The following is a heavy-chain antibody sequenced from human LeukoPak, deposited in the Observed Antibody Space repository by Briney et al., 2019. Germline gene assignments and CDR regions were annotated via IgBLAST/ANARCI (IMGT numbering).Heavy chain of an antibody. CDR3: ASGTPYYDFWSGYSSQGYYYGMDV. CDR2: INHSGST. Sequence: SETLSLTCAVYGGSFSGYYWSWIRQPPGKGLEWIGEINHSGSTNYNPSLKSRVTISVDTSKNQFSLKLSSVTAADTAVYYCASGTPYYDFWSGYSSQGYYYGMDVWGQGTTVTVSS. J-gene: IGHJ6*02. CDR1: GGSFSGYY. D-gene: IGHD3-3*01. V-gene: IGHV4-34*01.